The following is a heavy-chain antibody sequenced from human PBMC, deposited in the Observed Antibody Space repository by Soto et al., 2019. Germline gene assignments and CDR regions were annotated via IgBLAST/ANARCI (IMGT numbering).Heavy chain of an antibody. CDR3: AKNGYCSSTSCYKWFDP. V-gene: IGHV3-23*01. D-gene: IGHD2-2*02. Sequence: GGSLRLSCAASVFTFSSYAMSWVRQAPGKGLEWVSAISGSGGSTYYADSVKGRFTISRDNSKNTLYLQMNSLRAEDTAVYYCAKNGYCSSTSCYKWFDPWGQGTLVTVSS. J-gene: IGHJ5*02. CDR2: ISGSGGST. CDR1: VFTFSSYA.